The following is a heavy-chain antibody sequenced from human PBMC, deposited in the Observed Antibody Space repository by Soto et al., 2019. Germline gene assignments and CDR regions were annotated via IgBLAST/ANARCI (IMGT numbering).Heavy chain of an antibody. D-gene: IGHD2-15*01. Sequence: QVQLVESGGDVVQPGRSLRLSCAASGFTFSSYGMHWVRQAPGKGLEWVAVISYDGSNKYYADSVKGRFTISRDNSKNTLYLQMNSLRAENTAVYYCAKGGGYFDYWGQGTLVTVSS. V-gene: IGHV3-30*18. CDR3: AKGGGYFDY. CDR1: GFTFSSYG. J-gene: IGHJ4*02. CDR2: ISYDGSNK.